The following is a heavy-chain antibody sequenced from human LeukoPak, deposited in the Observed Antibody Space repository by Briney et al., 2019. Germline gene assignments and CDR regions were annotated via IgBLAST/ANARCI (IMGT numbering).Heavy chain of an antibody. D-gene: IGHD6-19*01. J-gene: IGHJ6*03. CDR1: GYTFTGYY. V-gene: IGHV1-2*02. CDR2: INPNSGGT. Sequence: ASVKVSCKASGYTFTGYYMHWVRQAPGQGLEWMGWINPNSGGTNYAQKFQGRATMTRDTSISTAYMELSRLRSDDTAVYYCARAGHYYYYMDVWGKGTTVTVSS. CDR3: ARAGHYYYYMDV.